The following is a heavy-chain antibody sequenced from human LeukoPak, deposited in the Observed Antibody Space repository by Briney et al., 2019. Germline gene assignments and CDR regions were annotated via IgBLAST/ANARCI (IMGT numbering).Heavy chain of an antibody. CDR2: IDTDGRTT. Sequence: GGSLRVSCAASGYTFSSYWMHSVRQVPGQGLVWVSRIDTDGRTTDYADSVRGRFTIYRDNVQNTLYLQMHSLTAEDTAVYYCARDVAGARSYWGQGALVSVSS. V-gene: IGHV3-74*01. CDR1: GYTFSSYW. D-gene: IGHD3-10*01. CDR3: ARDVAGARSY. J-gene: IGHJ4*02.